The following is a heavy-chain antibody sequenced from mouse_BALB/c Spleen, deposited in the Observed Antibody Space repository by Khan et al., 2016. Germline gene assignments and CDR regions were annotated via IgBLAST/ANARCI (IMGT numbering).Heavy chain of an antibody. V-gene: IGHV9-2-1*01. D-gene: IGHD2-14*01. CDR2: INTETGEP. J-gene: IGHJ2*01. CDR1: AYTFTDYS. Sequence: LVESGPELKKPGETVKISCKASAYTFTDYSMHWVKQAPGKGLKWMGWINTETGEPTYADDFKGRFAFSLETSASTAYLQINNLKNEDTATYFCARDYRYGGYWGQGTTLTVSS. CDR3: ARDYRYGGY.